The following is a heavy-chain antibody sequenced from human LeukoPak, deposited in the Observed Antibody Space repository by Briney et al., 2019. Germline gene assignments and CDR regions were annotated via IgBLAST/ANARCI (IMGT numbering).Heavy chain of an antibody. CDR3: AIPPGYCGNDCSFDH. CDR2: IYPGDYET. D-gene: IGHD2-21*02. J-gene: IGHJ4*02. Sequence: LGESLKISCEGSGYSFSNYWIGWVRQMPGKGLEWMGIIYPGDYETRYSPSFQGLVTISVDKSISTAYLQWSSLKASGTAMYYCAIPPGYCGNDCSFDHWGQGTLVTVSS. CDR1: GYSFSNYW. V-gene: IGHV5-51*01.